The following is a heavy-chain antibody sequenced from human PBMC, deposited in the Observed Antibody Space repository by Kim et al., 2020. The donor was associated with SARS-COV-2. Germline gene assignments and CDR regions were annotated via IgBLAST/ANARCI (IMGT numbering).Heavy chain of an antibody. Sequence: NTNYAQKLQGRVTMTTDTSTSTAYMELRSLRSDDTAVYYCARVSYWEFDPWGQGTLVTVSS. CDR2: NT. V-gene: IGHV1-18*01. D-gene: IGHD1-26*01. CDR3: ARVSYWEFDP. J-gene: IGHJ5*02.